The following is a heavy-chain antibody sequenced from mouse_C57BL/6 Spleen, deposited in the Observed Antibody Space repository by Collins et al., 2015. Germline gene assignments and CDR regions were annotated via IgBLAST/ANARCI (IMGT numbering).Heavy chain of an antibody. CDR2: IYPGDGDT. J-gene: IGHJ2*01. Sequence: QVQLQQSGAELVKPGASVKISCKTSGYAFNNYWMNWVKQRPGKGLEWIGQIYPGDGDTNYNEKFKDKATLTADASSSTVYMQFSSLTSEDSAVYFCARGAYWGQGTTLTISS. CDR1: GYAFNNYW. CDR3: ARGAY. V-gene: IGHV1-80*01.